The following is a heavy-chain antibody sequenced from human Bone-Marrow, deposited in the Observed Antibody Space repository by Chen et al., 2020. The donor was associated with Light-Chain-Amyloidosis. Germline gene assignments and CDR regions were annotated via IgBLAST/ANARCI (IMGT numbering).Heavy chain of an antibody. J-gene: IGHJ3*01. CDR1: GGSISSSGHY. CDR2: IYYSGTT. D-gene: IGHD5-12*01. V-gene: IGHV4-31*03. Sequence: QLQLQESGPGLVKTSQTLSLTCTVSGGSISSSGHYWSWIRQQPGKGLEWMGFIYYSGTTYYNPSLKNRITISLDTSKNQFSLKLSAVTAADTAVYYCARSYSAYDPRAAFDFWGQGTKVTVSS. CDR3: ARSYSAYDPRAAFDF.